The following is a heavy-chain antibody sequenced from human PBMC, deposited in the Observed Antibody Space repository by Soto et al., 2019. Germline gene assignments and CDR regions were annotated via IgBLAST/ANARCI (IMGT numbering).Heavy chain of an antibody. V-gene: IGHV4-39*01. J-gene: IGHJ5*02. D-gene: IGHD3-9*01. Sequence: SETLSLTCTVSGGSISSSSYYWGWIRQPPGKGLEWIGSIYNSGSTYYNTSLKRRVTISVDTSKNQFSLKLSSVTAAETTVYYCARPLSSSYDILTGLSWFDPWGQGTLVTVSS. CDR3: ARPLSSSYDILTGLSWFDP. CDR1: GGSISSSSYY. CDR2: IYNSGST.